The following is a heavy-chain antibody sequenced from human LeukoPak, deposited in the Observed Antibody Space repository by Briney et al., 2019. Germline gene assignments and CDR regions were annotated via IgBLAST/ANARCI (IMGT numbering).Heavy chain of an antibody. CDR3: ARTGLGVVITYFDY. CDR1: GGSISSSSYY. D-gene: IGHD3-22*01. Sequence: PSETLSLTCTVSGGSISSSSYYWGWIRQPPGKGLEWIGSIYYSGSTYYNPSLKSRVTISVDTSKNQFSLKPSSVTAAGTAVYYCARTGLGVVITYFDYWGQGTLVTVSS. J-gene: IGHJ4*02. V-gene: IGHV4-39*01. CDR2: IYYSGST.